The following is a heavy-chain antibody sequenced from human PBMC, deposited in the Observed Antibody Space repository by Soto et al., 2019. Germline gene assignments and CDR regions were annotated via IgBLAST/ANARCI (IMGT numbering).Heavy chain of an antibody. J-gene: IGHJ5*02. V-gene: IGHV4-31*03. D-gene: IGHD6-13*01. CDR3: ARVFSDSRSFYAP. CDR1: GGSISSGGYY. Sequence: SETRSLSCTVSGGSISSGGYYWSWIRQHPGKGLEWIGYIYYSGSTYYNPSLKSRVTISVDTSKNQFSLKLSSVTAADTAVYYCARVFSDSRSFYAPWGQGTLVTVSS. CDR2: IYYSGST.